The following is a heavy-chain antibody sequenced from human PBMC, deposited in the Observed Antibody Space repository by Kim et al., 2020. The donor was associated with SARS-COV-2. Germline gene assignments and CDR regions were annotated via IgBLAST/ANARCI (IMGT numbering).Heavy chain of an antibody. Sequence: GGSLRLSCAASGFTFSTYYMSWVRQSPGKGLEWVANIKQDGSERYYVDSVKGRFTISRDNAQNSLSLQMNILRAEDTAVYYCARDGLYSNSWYPYFDFWG. V-gene: IGHV3-7*05. J-gene: IGHJ4*01. CDR1: GFTFSTYY. CDR2: IKQDGSER. CDR3: ARDGLYSNSWYPYFDF. D-gene: IGHD6-13*01.